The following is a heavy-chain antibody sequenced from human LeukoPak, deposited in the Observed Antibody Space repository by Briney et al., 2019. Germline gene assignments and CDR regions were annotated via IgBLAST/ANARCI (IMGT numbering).Heavy chain of an antibody. CDR3: ARLERHHFDY. J-gene: IGHJ4*02. V-gene: IGHV4-39*01. CDR1: GGSISSGGYY. Sequence: SETLSLTCTVSGGSISSGGYYWGWIRQPPGKGLEWIGSIYYRGSTYYNPSLKSRVTISVDTSKKQFSLKLSSVTAADTAVYYCARLERHHFDYWGQGTLVTVSS. D-gene: IGHD6-25*01. CDR2: IYYRGST.